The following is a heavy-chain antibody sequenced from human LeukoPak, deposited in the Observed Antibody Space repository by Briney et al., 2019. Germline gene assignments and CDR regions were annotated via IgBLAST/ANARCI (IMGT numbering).Heavy chain of an antibody. Sequence: ASVKVSCKASGYTFTSYGISWVRQAPGQGLEWMGWISAYNGNTNYAQKLQGRVTMTTDTSTSTAYMELRSLRSDDTAVYYCARGFNYDFWSGYYEAYFDYWGQGTLVTVSS. J-gene: IGHJ4*02. V-gene: IGHV1-18*01. CDR3: ARGFNYDFWSGYYEAYFDY. D-gene: IGHD3-3*01. CDR2: ISAYNGNT. CDR1: GYTFTSYG.